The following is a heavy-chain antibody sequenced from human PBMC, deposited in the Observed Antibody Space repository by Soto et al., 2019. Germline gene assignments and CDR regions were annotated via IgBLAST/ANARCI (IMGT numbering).Heavy chain of an antibody. CDR1: GLIVSDNY. J-gene: IGHJ4*02. V-gene: IGHV3-53*01. CDR3: AKNGLDDSPSALDS. CDR2: IYAGGST. Sequence: PGRSLTRSCVASGLIVSDNYMNWVRQAPGKGLEWVSIIYAGGSTYYADSVKGRFTISRDHSKKTVYLQMNSLRVEDTAVYYCAKNGLDDSPSALDSWGPGTLVNVSS. D-gene: IGHD3-3*01.